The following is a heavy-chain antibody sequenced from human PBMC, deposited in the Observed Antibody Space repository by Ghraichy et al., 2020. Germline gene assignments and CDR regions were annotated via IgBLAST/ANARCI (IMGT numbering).Heavy chain of an antibody. D-gene: IGHD3-3*01. CDR3: ARQTYYDFWSDINWFDP. V-gene: IGHV4-34*01. Sequence: SETLSLTCAVYGGSFSGYYWSWIRQPPGKGLEWIGKINHSGSTNYNPSLKSRVTISVDTSKNQFSLKLSSVTAADTAVYYGARQTYYDFWSDINWFDPWGQGTLVTVSS. CDR2: INHSGST. J-gene: IGHJ5*02. CDR1: GGSFSGYY.